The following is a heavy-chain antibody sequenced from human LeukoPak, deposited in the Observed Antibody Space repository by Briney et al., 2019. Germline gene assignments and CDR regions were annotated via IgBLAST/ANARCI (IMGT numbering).Heavy chain of an antibody. CDR3: ARGEKVLDYFDY. V-gene: IGHV1-46*01. J-gene: IGHJ4*02. CDR2: INPSGGST. Sequence: ASVKVSCKASGYTFTSYYMHWVRQAPGQGLEWMGIINPSGGSTRYAQKFQGRVTMTRDTSTSTVYMELSSLSSEDTAVYYCARGEKVLDYFDYWGQGTLVTVSS. CDR1: GYTFTSYY. D-gene: IGHD3-16*01.